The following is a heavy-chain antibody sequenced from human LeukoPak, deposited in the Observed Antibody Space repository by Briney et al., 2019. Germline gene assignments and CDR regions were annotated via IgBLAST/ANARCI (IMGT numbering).Heavy chain of an antibody. D-gene: IGHD6-13*01. Sequence: GGTLRLSCAASGFTFNNYGMNWVRQAPGKGLEWVSAISGSGGSTYYADSVKGRFTISRDNSKNTLYLQMNSLRAEDTAVYYRAKDSKQLGYDYWGQGTLVTVSS. J-gene: IGHJ4*02. CDR3: AKDSKQLGYDY. CDR2: ISGSGGST. CDR1: GFTFNNYG. V-gene: IGHV3-23*01.